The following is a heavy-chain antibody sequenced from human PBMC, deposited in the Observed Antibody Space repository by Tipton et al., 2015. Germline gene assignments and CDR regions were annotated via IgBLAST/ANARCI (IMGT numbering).Heavy chain of an antibody. CDR2: IYYSGST. CDR1: GGSISRSSYY. V-gene: IGHV4-39*01. Sequence: TLSLTCTVSGGSISRSSYYWGWIRQPPGKGPEWIGSIYYSGSTYYNPSLKSRVTISVDTSKNQFSLQLNSVTPEDTAVYYCARGRNNAFDIWGQGTLVTVSS. J-gene: IGHJ3*02. CDR3: ARGRNNAFDI.